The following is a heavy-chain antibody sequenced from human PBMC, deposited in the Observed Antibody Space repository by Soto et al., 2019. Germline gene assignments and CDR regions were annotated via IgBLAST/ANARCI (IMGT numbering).Heavy chain of an antibody. D-gene: IGHD3-22*01. CDR3: VKAYYFDSSGYYALGY. Sequence: PGGSLRLSCAASGFTFSSYAMSWVRQAPGKGLEWVSAISGSGGSTYYADSVKGRFIISRDNSKNTLYLQMSSLRPEDTAVYHCVKAYYFDSSGYYALGYWSQGTLVTVSS. V-gene: IGHV3-23*01. J-gene: IGHJ4*02. CDR2: ISGSGGST. CDR1: GFTFSSYA.